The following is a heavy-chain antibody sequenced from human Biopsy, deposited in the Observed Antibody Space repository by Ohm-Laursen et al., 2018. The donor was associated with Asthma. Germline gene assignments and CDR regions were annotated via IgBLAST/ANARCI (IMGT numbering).Heavy chain of an antibody. Sequence: SLRLSCAASEFSFSHYPMHWVRQAPGKGLEWVAVISYHGAIKFYAASVKGRFTISSDTLKNTVFLHLSSLRAEDTAVYYCAKESGTVGWHADYLEEWGRGTLVTVSS. J-gene: IGHJ4*02. CDR3: AKESGTVGWHADYLEE. V-gene: IGHV3-30-3*01. CDR1: EFSFSHYP. D-gene: IGHD6-19*01. CDR2: ISYHGAIK.